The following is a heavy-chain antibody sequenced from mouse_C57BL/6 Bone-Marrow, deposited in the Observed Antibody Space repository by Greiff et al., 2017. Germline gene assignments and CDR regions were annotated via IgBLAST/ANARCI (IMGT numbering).Heavy chain of an antibody. CDR2: IDPNSGGT. Sequence: QVQLQQPGAELVKPGASVKLSCKASGYTFTSYWMHWVKQRPGRGLEWIGRIDPNSGGTKYNEKFKSKATLTVDKPSSTAYMQLSSLTSEDSAVYYWARGGYYGSSSYYAMDYWGQGTSVTVSS. CDR3: ARGGYYGSSSYYAMDY. CDR1: GYTFTSYW. D-gene: IGHD1-1*01. V-gene: IGHV1-72*01. J-gene: IGHJ4*01.